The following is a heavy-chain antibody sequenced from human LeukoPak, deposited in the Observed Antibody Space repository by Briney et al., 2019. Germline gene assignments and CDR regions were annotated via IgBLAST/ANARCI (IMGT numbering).Heavy chain of an antibody. CDR3: ASVLWFGEPKVSWFDP. Sequence: PSQTLSLTCTVSGGSISSGDHYWSWIRQPPGKGLEWIGYIYYSGSTYYNPSLKSRVSISVDTSKNQFSLKLSSVTAADTAVYYCASVLWFGEPKVSWFDPWGQGTLVTVSS. CDR2: IYYSGST. D-gene: IGHD3-10*01. J-gene: IGHJ5*02. V-gene: IGHV4-30-4*01. CDR1: GGSISSGDHY.